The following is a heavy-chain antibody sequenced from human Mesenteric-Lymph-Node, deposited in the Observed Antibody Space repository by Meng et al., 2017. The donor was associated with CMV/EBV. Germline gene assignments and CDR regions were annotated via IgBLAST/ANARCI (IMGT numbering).Heavy chain of an antibody. CDR3: ARDEIATMLMEFDY. J-gene: IGHJ4*02. CDR1: GYTFTRYY. D-gene: IGHD5-24*01. V-gene: IGHV1-46*01. Sequence: SGYTFTRYYIHWVRQAPGQGLEWMGVINSSGGSTSYAQKFQGRVTLTRDTSTSTVYMELSSLRSEDTAVYYCARDEIATMLMEFDYWGQGTLVTVSS. CDR2: INSSGGST.